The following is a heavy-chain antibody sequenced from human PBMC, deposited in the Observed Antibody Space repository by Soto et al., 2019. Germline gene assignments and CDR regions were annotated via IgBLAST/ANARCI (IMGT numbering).Heavy chain of an antibody. Sequence: ASVKVSCKASGYTFTGNYMHWVRQAPGQGLEWMGWINPNSGGTNYAQKFQGWVTMTRDTSISTAYMELSRLRSDDTAVYYCARDVLHSSSSNYYYYYGMDVWGQGTTVTAP. CDR3: ARDVLHSSSSNYYYYYGMDV. V-gene: IGHV1-2*04. CDR2: INPNSGGT. CDR1: GYTFTGNY. J-gene: IGHJ6*02. D-gene: IGHD6-6*01.